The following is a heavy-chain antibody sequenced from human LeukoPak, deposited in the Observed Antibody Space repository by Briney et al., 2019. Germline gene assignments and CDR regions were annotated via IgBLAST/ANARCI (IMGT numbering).Heavy chain of an antibody. CDR2: IKQDGSEK. CDR3: ARAGSGYYRYDAFDI. J-gene: IGHJ3*02. D-gene: IGHD3-22*01. CDR1: GFTFSSYW. Sequence: GGSLRLSCAASGFTFSSYWMSWVRQAPGKGLEWVANIKQDGSEKYYVDSVKGRFTISRDNAKNSLYLQMNSLRAKDTAVYYCARAGSGYYRYDAFDIWGQGTMVTVSS. V-gene: IGHV3-7*01.